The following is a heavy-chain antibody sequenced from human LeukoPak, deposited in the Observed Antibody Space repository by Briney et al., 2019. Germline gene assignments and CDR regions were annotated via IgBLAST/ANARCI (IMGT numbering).Heavy chain of an antibody. D-gene: IGHD5-18*01. J-gene: IGHJ3*02. CDR1: GFTFSSYA. CDR2: ISGSGGST. Sequence: PGGSLRLSCAASGFTFSSYAMSWVRQAPGKGLEWVSAISGSGGSTYYADSVKGRFTISRDNSKNTLYLQMNSLGAEDTAVYYCAKGQLWFNGAFDIWGQGTMVTVSS. CDR3: AKGQLWFNGAFDI. V-gene: IGHV3-23*01.